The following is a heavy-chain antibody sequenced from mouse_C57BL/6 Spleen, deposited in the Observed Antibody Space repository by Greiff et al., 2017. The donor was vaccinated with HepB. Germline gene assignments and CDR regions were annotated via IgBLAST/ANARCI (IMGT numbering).Heavy chain of an antibody. Sequence: VQLQQPGAELVKPGASVKLSCKASGYTFTSYWMHWVKQRPGQGLEWIGMIHPNSGSTNYNEKFKSKATLTVDKSSSTAYMQLSSLTSEDSAVYYCAREGGYYGWFAYWGQGTLVTVSA. CDR2: IHPNSGST. CDR1: GYTFTSYW. D-gene: IGHD1-1*01. J-gene: IGHJ3*01. V-gene: IGHV1-64*01. CDR3: AREGGYYGWFAY.